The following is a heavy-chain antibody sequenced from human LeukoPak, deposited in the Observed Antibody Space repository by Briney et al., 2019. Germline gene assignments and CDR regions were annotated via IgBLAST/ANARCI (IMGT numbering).Heavy chain of an antibody. CDR1: GYTFTSYG. J-gene: IGHJ4*02. CDR3: ARDLRFGALWGIAAAGT. V-gene: IGHV1-18*01. Sequence: ASVKVSCKASGYTFTSYGISWVRQAPGQGLEWMGWISAYNGNTNYAQKLQGRVTMTTDTSTSTAYMELRSLRSDDTAVYYCARDLRFGALWGIAAAGTWGQGTLVTVSS. CDR2: ISAYNGNT. D-gene: IGHD6-13*01.